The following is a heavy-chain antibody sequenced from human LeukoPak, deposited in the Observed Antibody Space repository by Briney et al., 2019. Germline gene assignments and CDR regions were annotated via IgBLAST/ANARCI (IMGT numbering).Heavy chain of an antibody. CDR2: IKSDGSST. Sequence: QTGGSLRLSCVASGFIFSSYWMYWVRQVPGKGLLSISRIKSDGSSTTYADSVKGRFTISRDNAKNTLYLQMNSLRVEDTAVYYCVRRSAARSGFDYWGQGSRVTVSS. V-gene: IGHV3-74*01. D-gene: IGHD6-6*01. J-gene: IGHJ4*02. CDR1: GFIFSSYW. CDR3: VRRSAARSGFDY.